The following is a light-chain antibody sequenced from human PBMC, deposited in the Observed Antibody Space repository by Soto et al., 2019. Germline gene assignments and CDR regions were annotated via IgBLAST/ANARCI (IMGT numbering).Light chain of an antibody. CDR2: EVT. CDR1: SSDVGSYNL. CDR3: CSYTGSSTFVV. Sequence: QSALTQPASVSGSPGQSITISCTGTSSDVGSYNLVSWYQLHPGKAPKLMIYEVTKRPSGVSNRFSGSKSGNTASLTISGLQAEDEAGYYCCSYTGSSTFVVFGGGTKLTVL. V-gene: IGLV2-23*02. J-gene: IGLJ2*01.